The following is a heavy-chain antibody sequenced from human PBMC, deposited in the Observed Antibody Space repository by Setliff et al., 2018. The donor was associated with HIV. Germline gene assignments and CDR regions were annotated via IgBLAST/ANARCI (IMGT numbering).Heavy chain of an antibody. CDR3: ASSAGAVPTTAPYGDYYYYFYMDV. V-gene: IGHV1-69*05. CDR2: IIPIFGTP. J-gene: IGHJ6*03. CDR1: GYTFTSYD. D-gene: IGHD1-1*01. Sequence: SVKVSCKASGYTFTSYDISWVRQAPGQGLEWMGGIIPIFGTPNYAQKFQGRVTITTDESTNTVYMELYSLTSEDTAIYYCASSAGAVPTTAPYGDYYYYFYMDVWGKGTTVTVSS.